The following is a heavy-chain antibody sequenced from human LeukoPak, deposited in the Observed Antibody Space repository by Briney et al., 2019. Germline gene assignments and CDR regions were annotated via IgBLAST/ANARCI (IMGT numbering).Heavy chain of an antibody. J-gene: IGHJ4*02. Sequence: TSETLSLTCAVSGGSISSSNWWSWVRQPPGKGLEWIGEIYHSGSTNYNPSLKSRVTISVDKSKNQFSLKLSSVTAADTAVYYCARDLGYCSGGSCYPGYYFDYWGQGTLVTVSS. V-gene: IGHV4-4*02. CDR2: IYHSGST. CDR3: ARDLGYCSGGSCYPGYYFDY. CDR1: GGSISSSNW. D-gene: IGHD2-15*01.